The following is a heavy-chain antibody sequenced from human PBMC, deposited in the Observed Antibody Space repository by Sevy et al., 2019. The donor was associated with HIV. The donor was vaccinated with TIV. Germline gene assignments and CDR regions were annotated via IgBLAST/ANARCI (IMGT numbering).Heavy chain of an antibody. CDR3: ARDSSYCSGDKCYDVFDI. D-gene: IGHD2-21*01. CDR1: GFTFSDYW. CDR2: IKSDESVK. J-gene: IGHJ3*02. V-gene: IGHV3-7*01. Sequence: GGSLRLSCAASGFTFSDYWMTWVRQAPGKDLEWVANIKSDESVKHYVDSVKGRFSVSRDNAKNSLYLHMNSLRADDTALYYCARDSSYCSGDKCYDVFDIWGQGTMVTVSS.